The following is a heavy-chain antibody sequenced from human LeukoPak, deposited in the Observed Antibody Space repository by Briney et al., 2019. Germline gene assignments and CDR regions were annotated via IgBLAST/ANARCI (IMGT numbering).Heavy chain of an antibody. Sequence: ASVKVSCKASGYTFTSYDINWVRQATGQGLEWMGWMNPNSGNTGYAQKFQGRVTITADKSTSTAYMELSSLRSEDTAVYYCARGLADAARPFDYWGQGTLVTVSS. CDR1: GYTFTSYD. D-gene: IGHD6-6*01. J-gene: IGHJ4*02. CDR2: MNPNSGNT. CDR3: ARGLADAARPFDY. V-gene: IGHV1-8*03.